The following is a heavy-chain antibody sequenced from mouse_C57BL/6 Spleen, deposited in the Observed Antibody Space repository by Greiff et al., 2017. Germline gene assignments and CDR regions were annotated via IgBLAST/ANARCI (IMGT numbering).Heavy chain of an antibody. CDR3: AREVTAQATVYAMDY. CDR1: GYSFTDYN. Sequence: VHVKQSGPELVKPGASVKISCKASGYSFTDYNMNWVKQSNGKSLEWIGVINPNYGTTSYNQKFKGKATLTVDQSSSTAYMQLNSLTSEDSAVYYCAREVTAQATVYAMDYWGQGTSVTVSS. CDR2: INPNYGTT. V-gene: IGHV1-39*01. J-gene: IGHJ4*01. D-gene: IGHD3-2*02.